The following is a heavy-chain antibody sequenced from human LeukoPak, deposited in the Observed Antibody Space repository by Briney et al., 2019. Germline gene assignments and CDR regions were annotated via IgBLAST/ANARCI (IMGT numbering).Heavy chain of an antibody. J-gene: IGHJ6*03. CDR2: IWYGGSNK. CDR3: ARVVGYCSSTSCHSRYYYYYMDV. D-gene: IGHD2-2*01. V-gene: IGHV3-33*08. CDR1: GFTFSSYG. Sequence: GGSLRLSCSASGFTFSSYGMHWVRQAPGKGLEWVAVIWYGGSNKYNADSVKGRFTISRDNAKNSLYLQMNSLRAEDTAVYYCARVVGYCSSTSCHSRYYYYYMDVWGKGTTVTVSS.